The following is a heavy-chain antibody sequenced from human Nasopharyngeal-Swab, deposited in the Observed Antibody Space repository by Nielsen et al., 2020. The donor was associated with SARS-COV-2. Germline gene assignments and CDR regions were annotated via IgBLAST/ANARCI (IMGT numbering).Heavy chain of an antibody. D-gene: IGHD3-10*01. CDR3: ARENRPYYYGSGSSYFDY. CDR2: INPNSGGT. V-gene: IGHV1-2*06. Sequence: WVRQAPGQGLEWMGRINPNSGGTNYAQKFQGRVTMTRDTSISTAYMELSSLRSEDTAVYYCARENRPYYYGSGSSYFDYWGQGTLVTVSS. J-gene: IGHJ4*02.